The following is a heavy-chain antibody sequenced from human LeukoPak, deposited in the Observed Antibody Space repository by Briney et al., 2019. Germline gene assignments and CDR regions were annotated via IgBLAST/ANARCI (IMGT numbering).Heavy chain of an antibody. Sequence: ASVKVSCKASGYTFTSYYMHWVRQAPGQGLEWMGIINPSGGSTSYAQKFQGRVTMTRDTSTSTVYMELSSLRSEDTAVYYCARVNHKYYYDSRGYYAFDIWGQGTMVTVSS. V-gene: IGHV1-46*01. CDR1: GYTFTSYY. CDR2: INPSGGST. D-gene: IGHD3-22*01. J-gene: IGHJ3*02. CDR3: ARVNHKYYYDSRGYYAFDI.